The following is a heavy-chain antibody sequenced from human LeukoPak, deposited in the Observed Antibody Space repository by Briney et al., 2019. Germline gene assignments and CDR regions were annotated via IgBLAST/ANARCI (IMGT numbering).Heavy chain of an antibody. D-gene: IGHD1-26*01. Sequence: GGSLRLSCEASGFTFSGYTMNWVRQAPGKGLEWVSTISGSGGAGTYYADSVKGRFTVSRDNSRNMLYLPMNSLRAEDTAVYYCVKDRGGSPFYGMDVWGQGTTVTVSS. CDR3: VKDRGGSPFYGMDV. CDR2: ISGSGGAGT. CDR1: GFTFSGYT. J-gene: IGHJ6*02. V-gene: IGHV3-23*01.